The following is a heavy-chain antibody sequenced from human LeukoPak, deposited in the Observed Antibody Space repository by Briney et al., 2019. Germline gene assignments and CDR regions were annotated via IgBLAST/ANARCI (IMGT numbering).Heavy chain of an antibody. Sequence: ASVKVSCKASGYTFSNYGISWVRQAPGQGLEWMGWISTYNGNTKSAQKFQGRVTMTTDTSTSTAYMELRSLRSDDTAIYYCARDDYGGNSGLFDYWGQGTLVTVSS. CDR2: ISTYNGNT. J-gene: IGHJ4*02. V-gene: IGHV1-18*01. CDR3: ARDDYGGNSGLFDY. D-gene: IGHD4-23*01. CDR1: GYTFSNYG.